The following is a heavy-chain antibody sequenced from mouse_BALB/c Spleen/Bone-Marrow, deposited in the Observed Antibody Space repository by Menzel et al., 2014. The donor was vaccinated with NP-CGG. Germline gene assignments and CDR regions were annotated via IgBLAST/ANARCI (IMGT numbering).Heavy chain of an antibody. CDR3: ARVIYWYLDV. Sequence: QVQLQQSGAELMKPGASVEISCMATGYTFSNYWIEWVKQRPGHGLEWIGEILPGSGSTDYNENFKGKATFTADTSSNTAYMQLSSLTSADSAVYYCARVIYWYLDVWGAGTTVTVSS. CDR1: GYTFSNYW. J-gene: IGHJ1*01. CDR2: ILPGSGST. V-gene: IGHV1-9*01.